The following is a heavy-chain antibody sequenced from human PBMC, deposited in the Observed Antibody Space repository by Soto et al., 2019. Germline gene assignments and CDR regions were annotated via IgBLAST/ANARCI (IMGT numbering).Heavy chain of an antibody. V-gene: IGHV4-59*01. D-gene: IGHD3-10*01. Sequence: SETLSLTCTVSGGSISSYYWSWIRQPPGKGLEWIGYIYYSGSTNYNPSLKSRVTISVDTSKNQFSLKLSSVPAADTAVYYCARDGTGELAFDIWGQGTMVTVSS. J-gene: IGHJ3*02. CDR3: ARDGTGELAFDI. CDR2: IYYSGST. CDR1: GGSISSYY.